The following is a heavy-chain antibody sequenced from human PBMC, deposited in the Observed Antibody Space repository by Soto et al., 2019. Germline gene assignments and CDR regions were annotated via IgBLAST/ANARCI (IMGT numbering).Heavy chain of an antibody. J-gene: IGHJ4*02. CDR1: GFSLTNDGVG. CDR2: IYWDDDE. CDR3: AYRWGVGYDS. V-gene: IGHV2-5*02. D-gene: IGHD5-12*01. Sequence: QITLQESGPTLVTPTQTLTLTCTFSGFSLTNDGVGVGWIRQPPGKALEWLAVIYWDDDEFYNTSLKDRLSITKDTSRNQVGLRVTNMDPVDTGTYYCAYRWGVGYDSWGQGTPVSVS.